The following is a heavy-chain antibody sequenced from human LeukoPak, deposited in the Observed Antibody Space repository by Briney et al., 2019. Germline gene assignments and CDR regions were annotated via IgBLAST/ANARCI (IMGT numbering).Heavy chain of an antibody. J-gene: IGHJ6*02. CDR3: ARDRASYYYGMDV. Sequence: GGSLRLSCAASGFTFSSNYMSWVRQAPGRGLEWVSVIYSGGSTYYADSVKGRVTISRANSKNTLYLKVNSLRAEDTAMYYCARDRASYYYGMDVWGQGTTVTVSS. V-gene: IGHV3-66*01. CDR2: IYSGGST. CDR1: GFTFSSNY.